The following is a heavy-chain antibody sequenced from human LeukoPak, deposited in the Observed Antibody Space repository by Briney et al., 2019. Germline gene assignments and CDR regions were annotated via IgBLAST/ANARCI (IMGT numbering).Heavy chain of an antibody. Sequence: SQTLSLTCAISGDSFSSNSVTWNWIRQSPSRGLESLGRTYYRSTWYNDYAVSVRGRITVNPDTSKNQFSLHLNSVTPEDTAVYYCARRLTQYDCFDPWGQGILVTVSS. V-gene: IGHV6-1*01. J-gene: IGHJ5*02. CDR2: TYYRSTWYN. CDR3: ARRLTQYDCFDP. D-gene: IGHD2-2*01. CDR1: GDSFSSNSVT.